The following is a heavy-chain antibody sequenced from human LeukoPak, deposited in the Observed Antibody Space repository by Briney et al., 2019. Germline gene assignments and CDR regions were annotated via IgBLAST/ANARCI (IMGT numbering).Heavy chain of an antibody. CDR3: ARTDYDSSGYYSY. J-gene: IGHJ4*02. CDR2: INHSGST. D-gene: IGHD3-22*01. Sequence: PSETLSLTCAVYGGSFSGYYWSWIRQPPGKGLEWIGEINHSGSTNYNPSLKSRVTISVDTSKNQSSLKLSSVTAADTAVYYCARTDYDSSGYYSYWGQGTLVTVSS. V-gene: IGHV4-34*01. CDR1: GGSFSGYY.